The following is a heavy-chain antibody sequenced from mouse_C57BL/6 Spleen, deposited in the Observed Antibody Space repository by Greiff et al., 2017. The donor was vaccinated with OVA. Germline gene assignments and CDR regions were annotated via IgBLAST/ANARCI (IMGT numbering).Heavy chain of an antibody. V-gene: IGHV1-69*01. D-gene: IGHD4-1*01. CDR1: GYTFTSYW. Sequence: QVHVKQPGAELVMPGASVKLSCKASGYTFTSYWMHWVKQRPGQGLEWIGEIDPSDSYTNYNQKFKGKSTLTVDKSSSTAYMQLSSLTSEDSAVYYCAKWTGTGAMDYWGQGTSVTVSS. CDR3: AKWTGTGAMDY. J-gene: IGHJ4*01. CDR2: IDPSDSYT.